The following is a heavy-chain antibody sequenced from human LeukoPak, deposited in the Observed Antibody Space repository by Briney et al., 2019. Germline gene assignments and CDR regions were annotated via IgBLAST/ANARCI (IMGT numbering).Heavy chain of an antibody. D-gene: IGHD2-21*02. CDR1: GGTFSSYA. J-gene: IGHJ4*02. CDR3: AMCGGDCYLGFDY. Sequence: ASVKVSCKASGGTFSSYAISWVRHAPGQGLEWMGGIIPIFGTADYAQKFQGRVTITTDESTSTAYMELSSLRSEDTAVYYCAMCGGDCYLGFDYWGQGTLVTVSS. V-gene: IGHV1-69*05. CDR2: IIPIFGTA.